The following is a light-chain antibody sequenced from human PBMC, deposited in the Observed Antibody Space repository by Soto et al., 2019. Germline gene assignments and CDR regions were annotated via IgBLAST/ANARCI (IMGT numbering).Light chain of an antibody. V-gene: IGKV1-33*01. CDR3: QQYKDYTYT. CDR2: DAS. J-gene: IGKJ2*01. Sequence: DIQMTQSPSSLSASVGDRVTIICQASQGINNYLNWYQQKPGKPPKLLIYDASNLEAGVPSRFSGSGSVTEFTLTITSLQPDDFATYYCQQYKDYTYTFGQGTRVESK. CDR1: QGINNY.